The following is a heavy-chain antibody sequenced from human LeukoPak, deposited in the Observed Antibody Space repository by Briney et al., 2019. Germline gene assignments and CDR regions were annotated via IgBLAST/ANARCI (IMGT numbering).Heavy chain of an antibody. J-gene: IGHJ4*02. V-gene: IGHV3-23*01. CDR2: ITSSGGST. Sequence: GGSLRLSCAASGFTFSTYAMSWVRQAPGKGLEWVSGITSSGGSTYYANSVTGRFTISRDNSKNTLFLQLNSLGVEDTAVYFCAKVASYSRSEYGSGSYDSWGQGTLVTVSS. CDR3: AKVASYSRSEYGSGSYDS. D-gene: IGHD3-10*01. CDR1: GFTFSTYA.